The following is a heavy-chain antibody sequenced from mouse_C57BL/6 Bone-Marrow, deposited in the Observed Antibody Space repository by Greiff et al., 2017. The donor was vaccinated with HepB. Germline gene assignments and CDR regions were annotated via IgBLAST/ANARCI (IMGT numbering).Heavy chain of an antibody. D-gene: IGHD1-1*01. J-gene: IGHJ1*03. CDR2: IHPNSGST. CDR1: GYTFTSSW. CDR3: ARLGITTVVALRYFDV. V-gene: IGHV1-64*01. Sequence: QVQLQQPGAELVKPGASVKLSCKASGYTFTSSWMHWVKQRPGQGLEWIGMIHPNSGSTNYNEKFKSKATLTVDKSSSTAYLQLSSLTSEDSAVYYCARLGITTVVALRYFDVWGTGTTVTVSS.